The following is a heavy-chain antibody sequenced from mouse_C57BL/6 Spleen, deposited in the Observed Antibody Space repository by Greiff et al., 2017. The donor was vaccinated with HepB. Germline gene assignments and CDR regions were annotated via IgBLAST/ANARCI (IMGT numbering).Heavy chain of an antibody. V-gene: IGHV1-42*01. CDR1: GYSFTGYY. J-gene: IGHJ2*01. CDR2: INPSTGGT. Sequence: EVQLQQSGPELVKPGASVKISCKASGYSFTGYYMNWVKQSPEKSLEWIGEINPSTGGTTYNQKFKAKATLTVDKSSSTAYMQLKSLTSEDSAVYYCASQDSSGYVDYWGQGTTLTVSS. CDR3: ASQDSSGYVDY. D-gene: IGHD3-2*02.